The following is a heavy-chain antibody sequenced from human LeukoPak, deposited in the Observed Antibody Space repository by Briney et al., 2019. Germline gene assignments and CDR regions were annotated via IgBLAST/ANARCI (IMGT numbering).Heavy chain of an antibody. D-gene: IGHD4-17*01. CDR1: GGSISSYY. J-gene: IGHJ6*02. CDR3: ARVFDYGDESPGYYYGMDV. V-gene: IGHV4-4*07. CDR2: IYTSGST. Sequence: SDTLSLTCTVSGGSISSYYWSWIRQPAGKGMEWIGRIYTSGSTNDNPSLKSRVTMSVDTSKIQFSLKLSSVTAADTAVYYCARVFDYGDESPGYYYGMDVWGQGTTVTVS.